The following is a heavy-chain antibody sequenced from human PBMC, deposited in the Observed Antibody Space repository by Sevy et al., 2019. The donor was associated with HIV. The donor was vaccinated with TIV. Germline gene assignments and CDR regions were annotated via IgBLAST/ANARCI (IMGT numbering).Heavy chain of an antibody. D-gene: IGHD3-22*01. V-gene: IGHV4-38-2*02. CDR2: IYHSGST. J-gene: IGHJ3*02. CDR1: GYSISSGYY. CDR3: ARERGVTMIVVVTDAFDI. Sequence: SETVSLTCAVSGYSISSGYYWGWIRQPPGKRLEWIGSIYHSGSTYYNPSLKSRVTISVDTSKNQFSLKLSSVTAADTAVYYCARERGVTMIVVVTDAFDIWGQGTMVTVSS.